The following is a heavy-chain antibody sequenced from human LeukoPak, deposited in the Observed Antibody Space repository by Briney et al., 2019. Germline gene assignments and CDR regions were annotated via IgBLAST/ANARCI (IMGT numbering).Heavy chain of an antibody. CDR3: AGVRYDFWSGYYGWFDP. D-gene: IGHD3-3*01. CDR2: IIPIFGTA. Sequence: SVKVSCKASGGTFSSYAISWVRQAPGQGLEWMGGIIPIFGTANYAQKFQGRVTITADESTSTAYMELSSLRSEDTAVYYCAGVRYDFWSGYYGWFDPWGQGTLVTVSS. V-gene: IGHV1-69*01. CDR1: GGTFSSYA. J-gene: IGHJ5*02.